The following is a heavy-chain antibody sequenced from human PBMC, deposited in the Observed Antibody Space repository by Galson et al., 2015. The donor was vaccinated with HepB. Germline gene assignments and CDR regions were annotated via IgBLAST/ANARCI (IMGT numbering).Heavy chain of an antibody. D-gene: IGHD1-26*01. V-gene: IGHV3-23*01. CDR3: AKDSGSYYGLLGTNDY. CDR1: GFTFSSYA. CDR2: ISGSGGST. J-gene: IGHJ4*02. Sequence: SLRLSCAASGFTFSSYAMSWVRQAPGKGLEWVSAISGSGGSTYYADSVKGRFTISRDNSKNTLYLQMNSLRAEDTAVYYCAKDSGSYYGLLGTNDYWGQGTLVTVSS.